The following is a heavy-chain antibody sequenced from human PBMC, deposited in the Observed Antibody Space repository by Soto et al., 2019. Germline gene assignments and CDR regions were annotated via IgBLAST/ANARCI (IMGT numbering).Heavy chain of an antibody. Sequence: SETLSLTCAVSGGSISSGGYSWSWIRQPPGKGLEWIGYIYHSGSTYYNPSLKSRVTISVDRSKNQFSLKLSSVTAADTAVYYCARYNGDYSRRLGKSYGMDVWGQGTTVTVSS. D-gene: IGHD4-17*01. CDR3: ARYNGDYSRRLGKSYGMDV. CDR1: GGSISSGGYS. V-gene: IGHV4-30-2*01. CDR2: IYHSGST. J-gene: IGHJ6*02.